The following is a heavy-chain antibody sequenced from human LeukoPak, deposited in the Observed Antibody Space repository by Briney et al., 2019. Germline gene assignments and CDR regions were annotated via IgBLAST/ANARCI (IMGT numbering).Heavy chain of an antibody. D-gene: IGHD3-3*01. CDR2: IYNSGST. CDR3: ARQLSHNRRFLGWSAISTSFYFDY. J-gene: IGHJ4*02. Sequence: SETLSLTCTVSGGSISNYYWSWIRQPPGKGLEWIGNIYNSGSTNYNPSLKSRVTISVDRSKNQFSLKLSSVTAADTAVYYCARQLSHNRRFLGWSAISTSFYFDYWGQGTLVTVSS. V-gene: IGHV4-59*08. CDR1: GGSISNYY.